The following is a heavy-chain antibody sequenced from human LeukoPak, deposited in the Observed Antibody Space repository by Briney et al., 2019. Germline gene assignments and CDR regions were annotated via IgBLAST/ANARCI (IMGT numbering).Heavy chain of an antibody. CDR3: ARESKRYCSSTSCNDY. V-gene: IGHV1-69*13. J-gene: IGHJ4*02. CDR1: GGTFSSYA. CDR2: IIPIFGTA. Sequence: ASVKVSCKASGGTFSSYAISWVRQAPGQGLEWMGGIIPIFGTANYVQKFQGRVTITADESTSTAYMELSSLRSEDTAVYYCARESKRYCSSTSCNDYWGQGTLVTVSS. D-gene: IGHD2-2*01.